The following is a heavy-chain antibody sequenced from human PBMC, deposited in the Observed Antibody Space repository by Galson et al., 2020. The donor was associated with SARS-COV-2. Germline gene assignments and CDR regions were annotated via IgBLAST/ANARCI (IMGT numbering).Heavy chain of an antibody. J-gene: IGHJ4*02. D-gene: IGHD3-3*01. CDR2: IYAEDSDL. CDR3: ARHGVLDGTNY. V-gene: IGHV5-51*01. CDR1: GYTFNNFW. Sequence: HGESLKISCKGSGYTFNNFWIGWVRQKPGKGLEWMGMIYAEDSDLRYSPSFQGQVTMSVDRSISTAYLQWSSLRASDTAMYYCARHGVLDGTNYWGQGTLVTVSS.